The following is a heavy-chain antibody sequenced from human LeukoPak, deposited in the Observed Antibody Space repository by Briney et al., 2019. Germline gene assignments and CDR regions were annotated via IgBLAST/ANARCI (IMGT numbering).Heavy chain of an antibody. D-gene: IGHD3-16*01. CDR2: INQDASDK. J-gene: IGHJ4*02. CDR3: LGGVAADY. CDR1: RFSYSHYW. V-gene: IGHV3-7*01. Sequence: GGSLRLSCAASRFSYSHYWMTWVRQAPGKGVEWVANINQDASDKHYADSVKGRFTISRDNAKNSLYLQMNSLRVEDTAVYYCLGGVAADYWGRGTLVTVSS.